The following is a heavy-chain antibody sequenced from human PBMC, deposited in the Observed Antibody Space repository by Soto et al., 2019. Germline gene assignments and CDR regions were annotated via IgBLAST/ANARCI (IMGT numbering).Heavy chain of an antibody. J-gene: IGHJ6*02. CDR3: ARHCSSTSCYVYYYAMDV. D-gene: IGHD2-2*01. Sequence: QVQLVQSGAEVKKPGASVKVSCKASGYTFTSYGISWVRQAPGQGLEWMGWISAYNGNTNYAQKLQGRVTMTTDTSTSTAYMELRSLRSDDTAVYYCARHCSSTSCYVYYYAMDVWGQGTTVTVSS. CDR2: ISAYNGNT. CDR1: GYTFTSYG. V-gene: IGHV1-18*01.